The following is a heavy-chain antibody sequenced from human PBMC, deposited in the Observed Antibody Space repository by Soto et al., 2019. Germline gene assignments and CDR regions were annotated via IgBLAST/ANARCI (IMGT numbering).Heavy chain of an antibody. CDR1: GFTFSSYA. CDR3: ARTWLDDY. V-gene: IGHV3-23*01. CDR2: ISGSGGST. D-gene: IGHD6-13*01. Sequence: EVQLLESGGGLVQPGGSLRLSCAASGFTFSSYAMSWVRQAPGKGLEWVAYISGSGGSTFHADSVKGRFTISRDNSKNTLYLQMNSLRAEDTAVYYCARTWLDDYWGQGTLVTVSS. J-gene: IGHJ4*02.